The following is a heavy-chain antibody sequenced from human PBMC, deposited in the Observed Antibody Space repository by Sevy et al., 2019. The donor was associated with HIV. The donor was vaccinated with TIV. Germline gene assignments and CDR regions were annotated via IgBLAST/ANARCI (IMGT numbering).Heavy chain of an antibody. D-gene: IGHD3-22*01. CDR1: GFTFSNFE. CDR3: ARATYYYDSSGPYYFDY. V-gene: IGHV3-48*03. CDR2: ITSSGSTI. J-gene: IGHJ4*02. Sequence: GGSLRLSCAASGFTFSNFEMNWVRQAPGKGLEWISYITSSGSTIYYADSVQGRFTISGDNAKNSLFLQMNSLRAEDTAVYYCARATYYYDSSGPYYFDYWGQGTLVTVSS.